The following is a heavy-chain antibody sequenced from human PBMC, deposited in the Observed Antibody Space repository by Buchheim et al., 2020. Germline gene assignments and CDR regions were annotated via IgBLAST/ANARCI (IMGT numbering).Heavy chain of an antibody. J-gene: IGHJ4*02. CDR2: IDPSDSYS. Sequence: EVQLVQSGPEERKPGESLRISCQGSGYTFSSFYINWVRQRPGEGLEWMGRIDPSDSYSNYSPSIEGHVTISVDQSTNTAYLQWSSLRASDTAVYYCARQGDDYGDQGAYWGQGT. V-gene: IGHV5-10-1*03. D-gene: IGHD4-17*01. CDR3: ARQGDDYGDQGAY. CDR1: GYTFSSFY.